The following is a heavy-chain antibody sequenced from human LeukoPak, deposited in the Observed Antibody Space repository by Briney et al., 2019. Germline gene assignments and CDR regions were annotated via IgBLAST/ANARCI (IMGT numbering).Heavy chain of an antibody. CDR1: GLTFSSYE. V-gene: IGHV3-48*03. CDR2: ISTGGSTI. Sequence: GGSLRLSCLVSGLTFSSYEMNWVRQGPGKGLEWVSYISTGGSTIYYADSVKGRFTISRDNAKNSLYMQMNSLRAEDTAIYYCARADWNDDYYYYYMDVWGKGTTVTVSS. D-gene: IGHD1-1*01. CDR3: ARADWNDDYYYYYMDV. J-gene: IGHJ6*03.